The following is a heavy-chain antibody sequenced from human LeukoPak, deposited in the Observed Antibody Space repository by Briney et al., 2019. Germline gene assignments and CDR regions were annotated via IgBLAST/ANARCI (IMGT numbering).Heavy chain of an antibody. V-gene: IGHV1-8*01. CDR1: GYTFRIHD. J-gene: IGHJ5*02. CDR3: ARESERNDGWFDP. Sequence: ASVLVSCKASGYTFRIHDINWVRQAPGQGLEWMGWVSPKTGRTGYAQKFQGRVYMTTNASLSTAYMELSSLRSDDTAVYLCARESERNDGWFDPWGQGTLVTVSS. CDR2: VSPKTGRT. D-gene: IGHD1-1*01.